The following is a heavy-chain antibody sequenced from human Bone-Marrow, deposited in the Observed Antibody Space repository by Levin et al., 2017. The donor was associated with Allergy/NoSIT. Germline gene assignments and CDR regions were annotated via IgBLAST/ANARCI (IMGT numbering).Heavy chain of an antibody. CDR1: GFTFSSYW. CDR3: ARVTAPYYFDY. D-gene: IGHD1-20*01. Sequence: GGSLRLSCAASGFTFSSYWMHWVRQAPGKGLVWVSRINSDGSSTSYADAVKGRFTISRDNAKNTLYLQMNSLRAEDTAVYYCARVTAPYYFDYWGQGTLVTVSS. J-gene: IGHJ4*02. V-gene: IGHV3-74*01. CDR2: INSDGSST.